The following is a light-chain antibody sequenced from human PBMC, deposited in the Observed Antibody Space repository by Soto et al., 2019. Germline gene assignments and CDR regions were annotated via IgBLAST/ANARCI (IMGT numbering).Light chain of an antibody. J-gene: IGKJ1*01. V-gene: IGKV1-39*01. CDR1: QSISSY. Sequence: DIQMTQSPSSLSASVGDRVTITCRASQSISSYLNWYQQKPGKAPKLLIYAASSLQSGVPSRFSGSGSGTDFTLTISRLEPEDFAMYYCQQYGSSSGWTFGQGTKVEI. CDR2: AAS. CDR3: QQYGSSSGWT.